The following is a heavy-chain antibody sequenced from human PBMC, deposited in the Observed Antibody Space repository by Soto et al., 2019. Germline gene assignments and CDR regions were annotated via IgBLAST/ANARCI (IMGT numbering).Heavy chain of an antibody. CDR2: IYYSGSS. Sequence: SETLSLTCTVSGGSISSYYCSWIRQPPGKGLEWIGYIYYSGSSNYNPSLKSRVTISVDTSKIPCSLKLSSVTAADTAVYYCARASTLFGVVLSDGGQGSLVTVSS. D-gene: IGHD3-3*01. V-gene: IGHV4-59*01. CDR1: GGSISSYY. J-gene: IGHJ4*02. CDR3: ARASTLFGVVLSD.